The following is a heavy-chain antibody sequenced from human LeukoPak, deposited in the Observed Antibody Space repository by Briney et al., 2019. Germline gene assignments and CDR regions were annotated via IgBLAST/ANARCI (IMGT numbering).Heavy chain of an antibody. J-gene: IGHJ4*02. CDR3: ARHIATSIYYDSSGYCDY. D-gene: IGHD3-22*01. V-gene: IGHV4-39*02. CDR2: IYYSGST. CDR1: GGSISSGDYY. Sequence: SETLSLTCTVSGGSISSGDYYWGWIRQPPGKRLEWIGSIYYSGSTYYNPSLKSRVTISVDTSKNHFSPKLSSVTAADTAVYYCARHIATSIYYDSSGYCDYWGQGTLVTVSS.